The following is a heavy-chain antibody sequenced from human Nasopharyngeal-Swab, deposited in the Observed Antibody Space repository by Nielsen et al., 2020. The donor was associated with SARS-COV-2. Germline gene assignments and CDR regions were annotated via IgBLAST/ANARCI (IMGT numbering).Heavy chain of an antibody. CDR2: IYPGDSAT. Sequence: GESLKISCKGSGSSFTNSWIGWVRQLPGKGLEWMGIIYPGDSATRSSPFFEGQATISVDKSISTAYLQWSSLKASDTAMYYCARVQGYCTGGSCYSVFYYFAMDVWGQGTTVTVSS. V-gene: IGHV5-51*01. D-gene: IGHD2-15*01. J-gene: IGHJ6*02. CDR1: GSSFTNSW. CDR3: ARVQGYCTGGSCYSVFYYFAMDV.